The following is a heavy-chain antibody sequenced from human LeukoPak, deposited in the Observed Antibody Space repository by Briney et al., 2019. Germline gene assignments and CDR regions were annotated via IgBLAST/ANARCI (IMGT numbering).Heavy chain of an antibody. V-gene: IGHV1-69*05. CDR3: ATTVTTHAFDI. J-gene: IGHJ3*02. Sequence: SVKVSCKASGGTFSSYAISWVRQAPGQELEWMGRIIPIFGTANYAQKFQGRVTITTDESTSTAYMELSSLRSEDTAVYYCATTVTTHAFDIWGQGTMVTVSS. CDR1: GGTFSSYA. CDR2: IIPIFGTA. D-gene: IGHD4-17*01.